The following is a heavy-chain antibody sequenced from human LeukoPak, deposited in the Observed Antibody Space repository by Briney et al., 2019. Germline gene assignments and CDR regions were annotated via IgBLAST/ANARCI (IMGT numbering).Heavy chain of an antibody. CDR1: GYTFTSYG. Sequence: ASVKDSCKASGYTFTSYGISWVRQAPGQGLEWMGSISPYNGNTKYAENLQGRDIMTTDTSTRTAYMELRSLRSDDTAVFYCARDQYDSVWGSYRPYFDYWGQGTLVTVSS. CDR3: ARDQYDSVWGSYRPYFDY. D-gene: IGHD3-16*02. CDR2: ISPYNGNT. J-gene: IGHJ4*02. V-gene: IGHV1-18*04.